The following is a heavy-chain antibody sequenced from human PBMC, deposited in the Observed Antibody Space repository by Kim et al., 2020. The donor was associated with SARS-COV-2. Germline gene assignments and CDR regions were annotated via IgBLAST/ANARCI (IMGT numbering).Heavy chain of an antibody. J-gene: IGHJ5*02. CDR3: AKVEGGSWLVPGWFDP. CDR1: GYTFTSYG. D-gene: IGHD6-19*01. V-gene: IGHV1-18*04. Sequence: ASVKVSCKASGYTFTSYGISWVRQAPGQGLEWMGWISAYNGNTNYAQKLQGRVTMTTDTSTSTAYMELRSLRSDDTAVYYCAKVEGGSWLVPGWFDPWGQGTLVTVSS. CDR2: ISAYNGNT.